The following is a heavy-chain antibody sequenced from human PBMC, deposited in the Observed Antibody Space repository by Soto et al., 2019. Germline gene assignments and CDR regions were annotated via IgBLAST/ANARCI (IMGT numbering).Heavy chain of an antibody. Sequence: GGSLRLSCAASGFTFSSYSMNLVRQAPGKGLEWVSSISSSSSYIYYGDSVKGRFTISRDNAKNSLYLQMNSLRAEDTAVYYCARGPYGMDVWGQGTTVTVSS. CDR2: ISSSSSYI. J-gene: IGHJ6*02. CDR1: GFTFSSYS. V-gene: IGHV3-21*01. CDR3: ARGPYGMDV.